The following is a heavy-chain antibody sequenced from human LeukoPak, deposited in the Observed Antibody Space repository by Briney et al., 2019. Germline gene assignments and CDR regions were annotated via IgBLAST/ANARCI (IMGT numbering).Heavy chain of an antibody. CDR1: GYTFTSYG. V-gene: IGHV1-18*01. Sequence: ASVKVSCKASGYTFTSYGISWVRQAPGQGLEWMGWISAYNGNTNYAQKLQGRVTMTTDTSTSTAYMELRSLRSDDTAVYYCARDTSSRSAGYGGFDCWGQGTLVTVSS. D-gene: IGHD4/OR15-4a*01. CDR3: ARDTSSRSAGYGGFDC. J-gene: IGHJ4*02. CDR2: ISAYNGNT.